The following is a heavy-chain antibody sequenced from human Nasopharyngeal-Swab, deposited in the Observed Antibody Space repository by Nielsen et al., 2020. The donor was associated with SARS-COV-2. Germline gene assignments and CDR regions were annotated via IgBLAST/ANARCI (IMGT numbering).Heavy chain of an antibody. CDR2: IKSKTDGGTT. D-gene: IGHD3-22*01. CDR3: TTSWEGHYDSSGYYIRGAFDY. Sequence: WIRQPPGKGLEWVGRIKSKTDGGTTDYAAPVKGRFTISRDDSKNTLYLQMNSLKTEDTAVYYCTTSWEGHYDSSGYYIRGAFDYWGQGTLVTVSS. J-gene: IGHJ4*02. V-gene: IGHV3-15*01.